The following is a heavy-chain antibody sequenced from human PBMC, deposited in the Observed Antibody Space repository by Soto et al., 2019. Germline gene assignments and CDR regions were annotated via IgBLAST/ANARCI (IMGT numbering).Heavy chain of an antibody. CDR2: ISSYNGDT. Sequence: QVQLEQSGAEVKKPGASVKVSCKASGYTFTRSGISWVRQAPGQGPEWMGWISSYNGDTNYAQTFQGRVTMTTDTSTSTAYMELRSLRSDDTAVYYCAREGVAPYYYYGRDVWGQGTPVTVSS. CDR3: AREGVAPYYYYGRDV. CDR1: GYTFTRSG. D-gene: IGHD5-12*01. J-gene: IGHJ6*02. V-gene: IGHV1-18*01.